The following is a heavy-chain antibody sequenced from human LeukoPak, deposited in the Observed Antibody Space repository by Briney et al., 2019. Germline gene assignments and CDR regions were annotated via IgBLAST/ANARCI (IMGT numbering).Heavy chain of an antibody. CDR2: IKQDGSEK. V-gene: IGHV3-7*01. D-gene: IGHD2-8*01. CDR1: GLTFSRYW. J-gene: IGHJ6*03. CDR3: AGYCIYTVCYSYHQYYMDV. Sequence: PGRSLRLSCAASGLTFSRYWMTWVRQAPGKGLEWVATIKQDGSEKYHLDSVKGGFTISRDNAKNSLYLQTNSLRAEDTAVYYCAGYCIYTVCYSYHQYYMDVWGKGTTVTVSS.